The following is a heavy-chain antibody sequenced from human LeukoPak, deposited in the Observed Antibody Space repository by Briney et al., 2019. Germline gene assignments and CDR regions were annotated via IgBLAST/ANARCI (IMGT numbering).Heavy chain of an antibody. CDR1: GYTFTSYY. J-gene: IGHJ5*02. V-gene: IGHV1-46*01. CDR3: ARVAAAGFAYDKFDP. D-gene: IGHD6-13*01. CDR2: INPSGAST. Sequence: ASVTVTCMASGYTFTSYYMHWVRQAPGRGREWMGIINPSGASTNYAQKFQGRVNMTRDTSTNTVYMELGSLRSEDTAVYYCARVAAAGFAYDKFDPWGQGTLVTVST.